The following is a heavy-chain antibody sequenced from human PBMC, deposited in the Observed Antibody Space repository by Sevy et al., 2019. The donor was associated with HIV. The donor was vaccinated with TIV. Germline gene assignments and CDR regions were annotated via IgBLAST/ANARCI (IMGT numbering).Heavy chain of an antibody. D-gene: IGHD3-3*01. Sequence: ASVKVSCEAFGYTFTSYDINWVRQAPGQGLEWMGWMSPNTGATGFAQKFQGRVTLTRNKSITTAYMELSSLKYEETAVYYCARGGNGDFWSYEYYYYGMDVWGQGTTVTVSS. CDR3: ARGGNGDFWSYEYYYYGMDV. CDR1: GYTFTSYD. V-gene: IGHV1-8*01. CDR2: MSPNTGAT. J-gene: IGHJ6*02.